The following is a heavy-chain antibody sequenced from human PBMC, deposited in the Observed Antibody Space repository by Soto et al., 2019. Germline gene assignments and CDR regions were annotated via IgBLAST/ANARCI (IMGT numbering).Heavy chain of an antibody. J-gene: IGHJ2*01. CDR1: SGSISSSNW. D-gene: IGHD4-17*01. Sequence: QVQLQESGPGLVKPSETLSLTCAVSSGSISSSNWWSWVRQPPGKGRHWIGEIYHSGSTNYNPSLRTGVTIAVDKSKNQCSLKLSSVTVADTAVYYCASVAYGDYFYYGYFDLWGRGTLVTVSS. V-gene: IGHV4-4*02. CDR2: IYHSGST. CDR3: ASVAYGDYFYYGYFDL.